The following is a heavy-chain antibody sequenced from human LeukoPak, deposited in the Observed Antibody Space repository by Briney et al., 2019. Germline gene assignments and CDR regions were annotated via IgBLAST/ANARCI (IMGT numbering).Heavy chain of an antibody. CDR2: ISGSGGST. D-gene: IGHD2/OR15-2a*01. J-gene: IGHJ4*02. CDR1: GFMFSTYP. Sequence: SGGSLRLSCAASGFMFSTYPMNWVRQAPGKGLEWVSTISGSGGSTYFADSVKGRFAVSRDNSKNTLFLQMNSLRAEDTAVYYCAKEGTQTTSFGYWGQGTLVTVSS. CDR3: AKEGTQTTSFGY. V-gene: IGHV3-23*01.